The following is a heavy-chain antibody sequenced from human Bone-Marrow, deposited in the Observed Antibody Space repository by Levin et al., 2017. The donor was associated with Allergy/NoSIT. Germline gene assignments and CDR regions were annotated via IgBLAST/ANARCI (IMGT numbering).Heavy chain of an antibody. Sequence: PGGSLRLSCTASGFAFGEYGLCWVRQAPGKGLEWVGFIRSKDYGGTTEYAASVKGRFTISRDDSKGIAYLQMSSLKIEDTAVYYCSRPYSGSYSGGMDVWGQGTTVTVS. V-gene: IGHV3-49*04. CDR1: GFAFGEYG. J-gene: IGHJ6*02. CDR3: SRPYSGSYSGGMDV. CDR2: IRSKDYGGTT. D-gene: IGHD1-26*01.